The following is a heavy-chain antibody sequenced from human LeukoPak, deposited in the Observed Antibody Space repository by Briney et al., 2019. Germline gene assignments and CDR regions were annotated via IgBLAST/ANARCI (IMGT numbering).Heavy chain of an antibody. J-gene: IGHJ5*02. Sequence: SQTLSLTCAVSGGSICSGGHYWSWIRQHPGKGLEWIGYIYYSGSTYYNPSLKSRVTISVDTSKNQFSLKLSSVTAADTAVYYCARAFARDGYTKLVFDPWGQGTLVTVSS. CDR1: GGSICSGGHY. D-gene: IGHD5-24*01. CDR2: IYYSGST. V-gene: IGHV4-31*11. CDR3: ARAFARDGYTKLVFDP.